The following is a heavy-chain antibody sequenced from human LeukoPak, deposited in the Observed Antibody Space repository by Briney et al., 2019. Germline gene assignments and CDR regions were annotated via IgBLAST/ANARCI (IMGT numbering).Heavy chain of an antibody. CDR1: GFTFSNYV. CDR2: ISSSSRTT. D-gene: IGHD6-13*01. V-gene: IGHV3-48*01. J-gene: IGHJ4*02. CDR3: AKLYTSRWYNDY. Sequence: GGSLRLSCAASGFTFSNYVMTWVRQGPGKGLEWLSYISSSSRTTYYADSVKGRFTISRDNSKNTLYLQMNSLRAEDTAVYYCAKLYTSRWYNDYWGQGTLVTVSS.